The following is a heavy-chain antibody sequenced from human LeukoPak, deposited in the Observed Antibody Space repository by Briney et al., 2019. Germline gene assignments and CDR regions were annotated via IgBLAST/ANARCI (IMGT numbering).Heavy chain of an antibody. CDR3: AGAYHYGSGSSFVY. CDR2: IYTRVST. Sequence: SETLSLTCTVSGGSISSYYWIWIRQPAGKGLEWIGRIYTRVSTDYNPSLKSRVTMSVDTSKNQFSLNLSSVTAADTAVYYCAGAYHYGSGSSFVYWGHGTLVTVSS. D-gene: IGHD3-10*01. J-gene: IGHJ4*01. V-gene: IGHV4-4*07. CDR1: GGSISSYY.